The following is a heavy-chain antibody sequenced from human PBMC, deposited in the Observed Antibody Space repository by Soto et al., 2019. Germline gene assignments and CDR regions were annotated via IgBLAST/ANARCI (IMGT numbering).Heavy chain of an antibody. Sequence: EVQLVESGGGLVQPGGSLRLSCAASGFTFSDPYMDWVRQAPGQGLEWVGRIKNRANGYITEYAASVTGRFTISRDDSKNSLYLQMNSLKVEDTAVYYCARAPSYYGSGSDYWGQGTLVTVSS. CDR3: ARAPSYYGSGSDY. V-gene: IGHV3-72*01. J-gene: IGHJ4*02. D-gene: IGHD3-10*01. CDR2: IKNRANGYIT. CDR1: GFTFSDPY.